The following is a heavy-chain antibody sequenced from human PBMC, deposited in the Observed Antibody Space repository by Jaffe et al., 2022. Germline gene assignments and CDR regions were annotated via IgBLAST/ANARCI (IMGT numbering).Heavy chain of an antibody. V-gene: IGHV3-15*01. CDR2: IKSKTDGGTT. CDR1: GFTFSNAW. CDR3: TTDDPQYCSGGSCYWVVLCY. D-gene: IGHD2-15*01. Sequence: EVQLVESGGGLVKPGGSLRLSCAASGFTFSNAWMSWVRQAPGKGLEWVGRIKSKTDGGTTDYAAPVKGRFTISRDDSKNTLYLQMNSLKTEDTAVYYCTTDDPQYCSGGSCYWVVLCYWGQGTLVTVSS. J-gene: IGHJ4*02.